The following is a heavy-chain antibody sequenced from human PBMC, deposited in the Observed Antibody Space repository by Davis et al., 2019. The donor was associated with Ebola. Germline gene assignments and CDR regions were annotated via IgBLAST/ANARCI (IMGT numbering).Heavy chain of an antibody. V-gene: IGHV3-30-3*01. CDR1: GFTFSSYA. D-gene: IGHD3-22*01. Sequence: GGSLRLSCAASGFTFSSYAMHWVRQAPGKGLEWVAVISYDGSNKYYADSAKGRFTISRDNSKNTLYLQMNSPRAEDTAVYYCAKGGYYDSSGYEYYFDYWGQGTLVTVSS. CDR3: AKGGYYDSSGYEYYFDY. J-gene: IGHJ4*02. CDR2: ISYDGSNK.